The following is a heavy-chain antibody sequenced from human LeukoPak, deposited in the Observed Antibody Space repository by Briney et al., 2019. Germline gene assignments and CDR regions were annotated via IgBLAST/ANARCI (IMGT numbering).Heavy chain of an antibody. V-gene: IGHV3-21*01. D-gene: IGHD6-13*01. J-gene: IGHJ4*02. Sequence: PGGSLRLSCAASGFTFSSYSMNWVRQAPGKGLEWVSSISSSSSYIYYADSVKGRFTISRDNAKNSLYLQMNSLRAEDTAVYYCARDLMAAAGKFRYFDYWGQGTLVTVSS. CDR2: ISSSSSYI. CDR1: GFTFSSYS. CDR3: ARDLMAAAGKFRYFDY.